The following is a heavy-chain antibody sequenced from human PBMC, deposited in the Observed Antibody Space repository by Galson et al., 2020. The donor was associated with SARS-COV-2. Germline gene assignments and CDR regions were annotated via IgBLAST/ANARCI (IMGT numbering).Heavy chain of an antibody. CDR3: AIGRLAPDYDILTGYEIYYYYYMDV. Sequence: SETLSLTCTVSGGPISNADYYWSWIRQPPGKGLEWTGYIYYSRSTYNNPSPKSRVIISLDTSKNQFSLKLSSVTDADTAVYYCAIGRLAPDYDILTGYEIYYYYYMDVWGKGTTVTSSS. V-gene: IGHV4-30-4*08. CDR2: IYYSRST. J-gene: IGHJ6*03. CDR1: GGPISNADYY. D-gene: IGHD3-9*01.